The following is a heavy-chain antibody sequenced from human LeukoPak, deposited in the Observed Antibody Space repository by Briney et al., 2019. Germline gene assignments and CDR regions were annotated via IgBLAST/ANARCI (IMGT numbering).Heavy chain of an antibody. J-gene: IGHJ4*02. CDR3: ARWIPSSNSFDY. Sequence: SETLSLTCTVSGGSINSYYWSWIRQPPGQGQEGIGYIYDSGNTNDNPSPKSRVTISVDTSKNQFSLKLSSVTAADTAVYYCARWIPSSNSFDYWGKGTLVTVSS. D-gene: IGHD2-2*01. V-gene: IGHV4-59*01. CDR1: GGSINSYY. CDR2: IYDSGNT.